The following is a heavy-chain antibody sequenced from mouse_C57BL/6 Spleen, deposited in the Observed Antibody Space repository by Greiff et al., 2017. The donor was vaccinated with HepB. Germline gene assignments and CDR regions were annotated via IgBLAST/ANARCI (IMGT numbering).Heavy chain of an antibody. CDR1: GYTFTSYW. CDR2: IDPSDSET. CDR3: ARSLPYGSSYAGYAMDY. V-gene: IGHV1-52*01. D-gene: IGHD1-1*01. J-gene: IGHJ4*01. Sequence: VKLSCKASGYTFTSYWMHWVKQRPIQGLEWIGNIDPSDSETHYNQKFKDKATLTVDKSSSTAYMQLSSLTSEDSAVYYCARSLPYGSSYAGYAMDYWGQGTSVTVSS.